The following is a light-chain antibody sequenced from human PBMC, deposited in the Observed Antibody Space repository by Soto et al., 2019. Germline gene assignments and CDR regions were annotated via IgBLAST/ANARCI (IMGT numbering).Light chain of an antibody. V-gene: IGKV3-15*01. J-gene: IGKJ1*01. CDR2: AAS. CDR1: QNVNRN. CDR3: LHYDNWPPWT. Sequence: ETVMTQSPATLSVSPGERATLSCRASQNVNRNLAWYQQKPGQAPRLLIHAASTRAAGIPARFRGTGSGTEFLLTISSLQSEDFAVYYCLHYDNWPPWTFGQGTKVEIK.